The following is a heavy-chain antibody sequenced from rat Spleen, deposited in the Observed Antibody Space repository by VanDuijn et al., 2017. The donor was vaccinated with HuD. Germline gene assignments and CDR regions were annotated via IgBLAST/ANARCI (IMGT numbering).Heavy chain of an antibody. CDR3: ARRPYYDGAYYPFAY. V-gene: IGHV5-25*01. CDR1: GLSFSNYD. J-gene: IGHJ3*01. Sequence: EVQLVESGGGLVQPGRSLKLSCAASGLSFSNYDMAWVRQAPTRGLEWVASISSSGDSTFYRDSVKGRFTISRDDAKSTLYLQMDSLRSEDTATYYCARRPYYDGAYYPFAYWGQGTLVTVSS. CDR2: ISSSGDST. D-gene: IGHD1-12*02.